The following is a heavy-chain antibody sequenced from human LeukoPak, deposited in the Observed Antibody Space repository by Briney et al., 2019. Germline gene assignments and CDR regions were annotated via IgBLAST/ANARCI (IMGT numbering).Heavy chain of an antibody. Sequence: GGSLRLSCAASGFTFSSYAMSWVRQAPGKGLEWVAFIRYDGSNKYYADSVKGRFTISRDNSKNTLYLQMNSLRAEDTAVYYCAKGPYYYDSGKNYFDYWGQGTLVTVSS. V-gene: IGHV3-30*02. CDR2: IRYDGSNK. D-gene: IGHD3-22*01. CDR1: GFTFSSYA. J-gene: IGHJ4*02. CDR3: AKGPYYYDSGKNYFDY.